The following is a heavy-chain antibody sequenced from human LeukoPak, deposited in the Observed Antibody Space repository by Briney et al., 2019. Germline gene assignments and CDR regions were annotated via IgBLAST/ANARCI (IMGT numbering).Heavy chain of an antibody. CDR3: ARGLGGY. V-gene: IGHV4-34*01. CDR2: INHSGST. J-gene: IGHJ4*02. CDR1: GGSFSGYY. Sequence: SETLSLTCAVYGGSFSGYYWSWIRQPPGKGLEWIGEINHSGSTNYNPSLKSRVTISVDTSKNQFSLKLSSVTAAGTAVYYCARGLGGYWGQGTLVTVSS. D-gene: IGHD3-16*01.